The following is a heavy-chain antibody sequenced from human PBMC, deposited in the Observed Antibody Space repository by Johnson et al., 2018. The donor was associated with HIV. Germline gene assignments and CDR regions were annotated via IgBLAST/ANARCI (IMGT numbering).Heavy chain of an antibody. CDR1: GFTFSSYD. D-gene: IGHD3-9*01. Sequence: EVQLVESGGGLVKPGGSLRLSCAASGFTFSSYDMHWVRQATGKGLEWVSAIGTAGDTYYADSVKGRFTISRDNSKNTLYLQMNSLRAEDTAVYYCARTARRYFVDAFDIWGQGTMVTVSS. J-gene: IGHJ3*02. V-gene: IGHV3-13*01. CDR3: ARTARRYFVDAFDI. CDR2: IGTAGDT.